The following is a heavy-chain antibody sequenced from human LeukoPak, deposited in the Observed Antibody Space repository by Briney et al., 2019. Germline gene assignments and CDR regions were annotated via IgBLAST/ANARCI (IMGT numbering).Heavy chain of an antibody. CDR1: GGSFSGYY. D-gene: IGHD2-15*01. CDR2: INHSGST. V-gene: IGHV4-34*01. CDR3: ARDQQAYCSGGSCHPGWFDP. J-gene: IGHJ5*02. Sequence: SGTLSLTCAVYGGSFSGYYWSWIRQPPGKGLEWIGEINHSGSTNYNPSLKSRVTISVDTSKNQFSLKLSSVTAADTAVYYCARDQQAYCSGGSCHPGWFDPWGQGTLVTVSS.